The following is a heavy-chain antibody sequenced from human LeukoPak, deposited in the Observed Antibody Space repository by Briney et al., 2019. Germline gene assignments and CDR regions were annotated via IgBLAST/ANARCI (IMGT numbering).Heavy chain of an antibody. CDR3: AKGAGSGWYLDY. CDR2: IYSGGST. D-gene: IGHD6-19*01. CDR1: GFTVSSNY. J-gene: IGHJ4*02. Sequence: GGSLRLSCAASGFTVSSNYMSWVRQAPGKGLEWVSVIYSGGSTYYADSVKGRFTISRHNSKNTLYLQMNNLRAEDTALYYCAKGAGSGWYLDYWGQGTLVTVSS. V-gene: IGHV3-53*04.